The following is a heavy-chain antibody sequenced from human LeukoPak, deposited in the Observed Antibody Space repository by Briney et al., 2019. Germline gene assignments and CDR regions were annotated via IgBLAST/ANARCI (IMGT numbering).Heavy chain of an antibody. CDR2: IKDDGSEK. Sequence: GGSLRLSCVVSGFPFSNYWMNWVRQGPGKGLEWVANIKDDGSEKYYVDSVKGRFTISRDNTKASLYLQMNSLRADDTAVYYCARDGLWGYSGYDDHFDYWGQGTLVTVSS. D-gene: IGHD5-12*01. J-gene: IGHJ4*02. CDR3: ARDGLWGYSGYDDHFDY. CDR1: GFPFSNYW. V-gene: IGHV3-7*01.